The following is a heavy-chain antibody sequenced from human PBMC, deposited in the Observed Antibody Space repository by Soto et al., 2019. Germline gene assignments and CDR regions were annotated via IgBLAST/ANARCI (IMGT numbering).Heavy chain of an antibody. J-gene: IGHJ4*02. V-gene: IGHV4-39*07. CDR2: IYYSGST. CDR3: AKDRGSGSSLDY. Sequence: PSETLSLTCTVSGGSISSSSYYWGWIRQPPGKGLEWIGSIYYSGSTYYNPSLKSRVTISVDTSKNQFSLRAEDTAVYYCAKDRGSGSSLDYWGQGTLVTVSS. CDR1: GGSISSSSYY. D-gene: IGHD3-10*01.